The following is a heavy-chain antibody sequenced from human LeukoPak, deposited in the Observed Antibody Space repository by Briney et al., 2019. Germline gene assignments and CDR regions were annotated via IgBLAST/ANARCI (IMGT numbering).Heavy chain of an antibody. CDR2: IRDDGGEI. Sequence: GESLKISCEASGFTFGSYWMSWVRQAPGKGLEWVANIRDDGGEIYYVDSVKGRFTISRDNAKSSLFLQMNSLRAEDTAVYYCAKTYSGSYYLDAFDIWGQGTMVTVSS. V-gene: IGHV3-7*03. CDR1: GFTFGSYW. D-gene: IGHD1-26*01. J-gene: IGHJ3*02. CDR3: AKTYSGSYYLDAFDI.